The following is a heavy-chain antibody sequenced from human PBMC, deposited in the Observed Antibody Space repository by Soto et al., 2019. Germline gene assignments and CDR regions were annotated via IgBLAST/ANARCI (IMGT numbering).Heavy chain of an antibody. CDR1: GYSISSSNW. V-gene: IGHV4-28*01. J-gene: IGHJ4*02. CDR2: IYYSGTT. CDR3: ARRAIQGPIDY. Sequence: QVQLQESGPGLVKPSDTLSLTCAVSGYSISSSNWWGWIRQPPGKGLEWIGYIYYSGTTYYNPSLKSRVTMSVDTSQNQCSLKLTSVTAVDTAVYYCARRAIQGPIDYWGQGTLVTVSS.